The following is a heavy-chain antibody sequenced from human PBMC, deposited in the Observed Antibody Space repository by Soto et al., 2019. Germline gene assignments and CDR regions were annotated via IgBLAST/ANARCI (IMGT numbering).Heavy chain of an antibody. CDR1: GGSISSGGYC. Sequence: PSETLSLTCTVSGGSISSGGYCWSWIRQHPGKGLEWIGYIYYSGSTYYNPSLKSRVTISVDTSKNQFSLKLSSVTAADTAVYYCARSITVVVKNSNWFDPWGQGTLVTVSS. D-gene: IGHD3-10*01. CDR3: ARSITVVVKNSNWFDP. CDR2: IYYSGST. J-gene: IGHJ5*02. V-gene: IGHV4-31*03.